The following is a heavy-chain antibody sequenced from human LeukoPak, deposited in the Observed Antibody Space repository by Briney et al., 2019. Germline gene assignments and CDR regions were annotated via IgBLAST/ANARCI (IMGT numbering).Heavy chain of an antibody. J-gene: IGHJ4*02. Sequence: SETLSLTCAVYGGSFSGYYWSWIRQPPGKGLEWIGEINHSGSTNYNPSLKSRVTISVDTSKNQFSLKLSSVTAADTAVYYCARKGGDGCSWYRVLYYFDYWGQGTLVTVSS. V-gene: IGHV4-34*01. CDR2: INHSGST. D-gene: IGHD6-13*01. CDR3: ARKGGDGCSWYRVLYYFDY. CDR1: GGSFSGYY.